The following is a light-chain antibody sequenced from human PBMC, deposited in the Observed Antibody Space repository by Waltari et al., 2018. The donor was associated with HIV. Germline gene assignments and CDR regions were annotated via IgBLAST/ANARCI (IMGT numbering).Light chain of an antibody. CDR2: GAS. CDR3: QQNIHWPPYT. J-gene: IGKJ2*01. Sequence: LTQSPATLSVSLGERVTLSCRASQSLTANLAWYQQRPGQAPRLLIYGASSRATDIPARFTGSGSGTDYTLTISSVQSEDSAVYYCQQNIHWPPYTFGQGTKL. V-gene: IGKV3-15*01. CDR1: QSLTAN.